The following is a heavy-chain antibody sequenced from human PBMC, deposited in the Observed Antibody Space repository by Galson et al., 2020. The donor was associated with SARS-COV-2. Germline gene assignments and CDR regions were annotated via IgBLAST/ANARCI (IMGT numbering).Heavy chain of an antibody. D-gene: IGHD6-6*01. J-gene: IGHJ5*02. Sequence: SETLSLTCAVYGGSFSGYYWTWIRQAPGKGLECIGEINQSGSANYNPSLKSRLTMAVDTSKNQFSLKLTSVTAADTAVYYCARGLRYSGRAARLFRWFDPWGQGTLVTVSS. CDR3: ARGLRYSGRAARLFRWFDP. CDR2: INQSGSA. V-gene: IGHV4-34*01. CDR1: GGSFSGYY.